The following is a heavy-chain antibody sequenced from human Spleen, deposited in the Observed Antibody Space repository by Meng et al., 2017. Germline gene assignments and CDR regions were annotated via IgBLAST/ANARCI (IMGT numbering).Heavy chain of an antibody. CDR1: GYTFTSYG. CDR3: ARPGLSEIYYFDY. CDR2: ISAYNGNT. J-gene: IGHJ4*02. Sequence: QVQLVHSGAEVKKPGASLKVSFKASGYTFTSYGISWVRQAPGQGLEWMGWISAYNGNTNYAQKLQGRVTMTTDTSTSTDYMELRSLRSDDTAVYYCARPGLSEIYYFDYWGQGTLVTVSS. V-gene: IGHV1-18*01. D-gene: IGHD1-14*01.